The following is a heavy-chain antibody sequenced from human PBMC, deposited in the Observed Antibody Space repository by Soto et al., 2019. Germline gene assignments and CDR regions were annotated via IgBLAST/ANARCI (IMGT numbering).Heavy chain of an antibody. CDR1: GYTFTSYG. CDR3: ARVAFNDNYGDYGKFDP. J-gene: IGHJ5*02. Sequence: ASVKVSCKASGYTFTSYGISWVRQAPGQGLEWMGWISAYNGNTNYAQKLQGRVTMTTDTSTSTAYMELRSLRSDDTAVYYCARVAFNDNYGDYGKFDPWGQGTLVTVSS. CDR2: ISAYNGNT. D-gene: IGHD4-17*01. V-gene: IGHV1-18*01.